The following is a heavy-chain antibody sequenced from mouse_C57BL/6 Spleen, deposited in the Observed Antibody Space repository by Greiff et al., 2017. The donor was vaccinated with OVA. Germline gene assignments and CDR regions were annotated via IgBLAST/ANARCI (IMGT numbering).Heavy chain of an antibody. Sequence: QVQLQQPGTELVKPGASVTLSCKASGYTFTSYWMHWVKQRPVQGLEWIGNINPSNGGTNYNEKFKSKATLTVDKSSSTAYMQLSSLTSEDSAVYYCARSRLIYYYAMDYWGQGTSVTVSS. J-gene: IGHJ4*01. V-gene: IGHV1-53*01. CDR3: ARSRLIYYYAMDY. CDR2: INPSNGGT. CDR1: GYTFTSYW.